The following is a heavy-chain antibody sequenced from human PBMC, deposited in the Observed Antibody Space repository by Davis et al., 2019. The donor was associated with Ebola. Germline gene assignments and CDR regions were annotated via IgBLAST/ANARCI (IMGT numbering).Heavy chain of an antibody. CDR1: GYTFTGYY. J-gene: IGHJ6*02. D-gene: IGHD1-26*01. CDR2: INPNSGGT. CDR3: ASLGEYYSGSYYRYYYGMDV. Sequence: ASVKVSCKASGYTFTGYYMHWVRQAPGQGLEWMGWINPNSGGTNYAQKFQGRVTMTRDTSISTAYMELSRLRSDDTAVYYCASLGEYYSGSYYRYYYGMDVWGQGTTVTVSS. V-gene: IGHV1-2*02.